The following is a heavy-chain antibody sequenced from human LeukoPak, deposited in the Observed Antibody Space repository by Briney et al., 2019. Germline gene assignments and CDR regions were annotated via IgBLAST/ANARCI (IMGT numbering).Heavy chain of an antibody. J-gene: IGHJ3*02. CDR3: AGYYYGSGSFGTVDAFDI. V-gene: IGHV4-30-2*01. Sequence: SETLSLTCAVSGGSISSGGYSWSWIRQPPGKGLEWIGYSYHSGSTYYNPSLKSRVTISVDRSTNQFSLKLSSVTAADTAVYYCAGYYYGSGSFGTVDAFDIWGQGTMVTVSS. D-gene: IGHD3-10*01. CDR2: SYHSGST. CDR1: GGSISSGGYS.